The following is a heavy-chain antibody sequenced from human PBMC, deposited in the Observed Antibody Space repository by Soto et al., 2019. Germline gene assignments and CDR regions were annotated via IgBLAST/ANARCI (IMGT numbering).Heavy chain of an antibody. Sequence: SQTLSLTCAISGDSVSSNSAAWNWIRQSPSGGLECLGRTYYRSKWYNEYAVSVKSRMTVNPHTPKNQFSLQFNSVTPEDTATSYCARSQGLFDNWGQGTLVTVSS. CDR2: TYYRSKWYN. J-gene: IGHJ4*02. CDR1: GDSVSSNSAA. V-gene: IGHV6-1*01. CDR3: ARSQGLFDN.